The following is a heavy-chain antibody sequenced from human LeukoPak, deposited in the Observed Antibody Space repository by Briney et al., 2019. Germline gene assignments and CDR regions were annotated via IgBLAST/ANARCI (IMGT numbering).Heavy chain of an antibody. V-gene: IGHV3-11*05. D-gene: IGHD2-15*01. CDR2: ISSYSSYT. CDR3: ARDRSGYCSGGTCYNFDY. Sequence: PGGSLRLSCAASGFSFSDYYMSWIRQAPGKGLEWVSYISSYSSYTNHADSVKGRFTISRDNAKNSLYLQVNSLRAEDTAVYYCARDRSGYCSGGTCYNFDYWGQGTLVTVSS. CDR1: GFSFSDYY. J-gene: IGHJ4*02.